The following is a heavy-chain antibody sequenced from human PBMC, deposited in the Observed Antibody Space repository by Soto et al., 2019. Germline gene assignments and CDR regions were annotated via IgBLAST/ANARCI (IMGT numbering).Heavy chain of an antibody. D-gene: IGHD3-10*01. CDR3: ARESYYGSGATVVAY. CDR2: IYYSGTT. Sequence: PSETLSLTCTVSGGSTSGYYWSWIRQPPGKGLEWIGYIYYSGTTCYNPSLNSRVTMSVDTSKNQFSLKVNSVTAADTAVYYCARESYYGSGATVVAYWGQGTLVTVSS. J-gene: IGHJ4*02. V-gene: IGHV4-59*01. CDR1: GGSTSGYY.